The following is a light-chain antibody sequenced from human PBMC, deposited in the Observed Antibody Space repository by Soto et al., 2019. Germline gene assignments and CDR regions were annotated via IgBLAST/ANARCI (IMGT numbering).Light chain of an antibody. V-gene: IGLV2-23*02. J-gene: IGLJ2*01. CDR1: SSDVGSYNL. CDR2: GVS. CDR3: CSYAGPSTFVI. Sequence: QSALTQPASVSGSPGQSITISCTGTSSDVGSYNLVSWYQQYPGKAPKLVIFGVSERPSEISYCFSGSKSGNTASLTISGLQAEDEADYYCCSYAGPSTFVIFGGGTKLTVL.